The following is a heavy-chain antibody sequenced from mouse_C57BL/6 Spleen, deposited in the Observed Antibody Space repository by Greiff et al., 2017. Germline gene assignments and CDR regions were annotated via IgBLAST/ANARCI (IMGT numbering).Heavy chain of an antibody. CDR3: ARDYGSSYVRAMDY. CDR1: GYTFTSYW. J-gene: IGHJ4*01. V-gene: IGHV1-61*01. Sequence: VKLQESGAELVRPGSSVKLSCKASGYTFTSYWMDWVKQRPGQGLEWIGNIYPSDSETHYNQKFKDKATLTVDKSSSTAYMQLSSLTSEDSAVYYCARDYGSSYVRAMDYWGQGTSVTVSS. CDR2: IYPSDSET. D-gene: IGHD1-1*01.